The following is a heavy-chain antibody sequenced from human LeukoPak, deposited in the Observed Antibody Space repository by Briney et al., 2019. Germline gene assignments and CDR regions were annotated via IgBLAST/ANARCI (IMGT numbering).Heavy chain of an antibody. D-gene: IGHD7-27*01. CDR1: GDSVTNNIAA. CDR3: GRDVDAGVDY. CDR2: TYYRSKWNN. V-gene: IGHV6-1*01. J-gene: IGHJ4*02. Sequence: SQTLSLTCAISGDSVTNNIAAWNWIRQSPSRGLEWLGRTYYRSKWNNEYEASVKSRITITPDTSKNQFSLQLNSVTPEDTAVYYCGRDVDAGVDYWGQGTLVTVSS.